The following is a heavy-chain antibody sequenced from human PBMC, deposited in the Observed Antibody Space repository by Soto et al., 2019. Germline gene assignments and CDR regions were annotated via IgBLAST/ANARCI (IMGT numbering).Heavy chain of an antibody. Sequence: QVQLVQGGTEVKMAGSSVRISCAASGGTLSNYAVSWVRQAPGLGLEWMGGIIPNFGTTTYAQKFQGRITITAAETTGRVYMDLTGLRSDDTAVFYCTRAVRTGNYGMDVWGQGTTVTVSS. CDR2: IIPNFGTT. CDR3: TRAVRTGNYGMDV. J-gene: IGHJ6*02. V-gene: IGHV1-69*01. CDR1: GGTLSNYA.